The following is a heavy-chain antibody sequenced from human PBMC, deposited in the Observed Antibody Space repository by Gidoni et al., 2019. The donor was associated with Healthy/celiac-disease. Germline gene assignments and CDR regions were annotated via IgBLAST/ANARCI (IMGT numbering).Heavy chain of an antibody. CDR2: ISWNSGSI. CDR1: GFTFDDYA. D-gene: IGHD6-19*01. J-gene: IGHJ4*02. Sequence: VQLVESGGGLVQPGRSLRRSCAASGFTFDDYAMHWVRQAPGKGLEWVSGISWNSGSIGYADSVKGRFTISRDNAKNSLYLQMNSLRAEDTALYYCAKAKLAVAGLDYWGQGTLVTVSS. V-gene: IGHV3-9*01. CDR3: AKAKLAVAGLDY.